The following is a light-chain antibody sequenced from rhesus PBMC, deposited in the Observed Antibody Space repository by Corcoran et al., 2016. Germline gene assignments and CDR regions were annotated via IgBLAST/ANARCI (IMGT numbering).Light chain of an antibody. CDR2: EAS. V-gene: IGKV1-25*01. Sequence: DIQMTQSPSSLSASVGDRVTITCRASQGITNDLAWYQQKPGETPKLLIYEASSLQSGIPSRFSGSGAGTDFRLTISSLQSEDSAIYYCQHYYGLPYSFGQGTKVEIK. CDR3: QHYYGLPYS. J-gene: IGKJ2*01. CDR1: QGITND.